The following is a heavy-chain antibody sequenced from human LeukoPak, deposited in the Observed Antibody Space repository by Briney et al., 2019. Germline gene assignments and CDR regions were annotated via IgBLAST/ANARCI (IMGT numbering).Heavy chain of an antibody. J-gene: IGHJ4*02. D-gene: IGHD6-13*01. CDR2: INHSGST. Sequence: SSETLSLTCAVYGGSFSGYYWSWIRQPPGKGLEWIGEINHSGSTNYNPSLKSRVTISVDTSKNQFSLKLSSVTAADTAVYYCARQGYSSSWYGPHFDYWGQGTLVTVSS. CDR1: GGSFSGYY. CDR3: ARQGYSSSWYGPHFDY. V-gene: IGHV4-34*01.